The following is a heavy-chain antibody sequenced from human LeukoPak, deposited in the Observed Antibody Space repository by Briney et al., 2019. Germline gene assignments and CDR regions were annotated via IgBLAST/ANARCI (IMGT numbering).Heavy chain of an antibody. CDR1: GGSISSYY. CDR2: INHSGST. CDR3: ARGVWWVRTYYFDY. V-gene: IGHV4-34*01. D-gene: IGHD2-8*02. Sequence: SETLSLTCTVSGGSISSYYWSWIRQPPGKGLEWIGEINHSGSTNYNPSLKSRVTISVDTSKNQFSLKLSSVTAADTAVYYCARGVWWVRTYYFDYWGQGTLVTVSS. J-gene: IGHJ4*02.